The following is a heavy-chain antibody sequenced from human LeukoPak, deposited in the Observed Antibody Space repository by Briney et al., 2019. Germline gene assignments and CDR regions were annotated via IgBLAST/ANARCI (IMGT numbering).Heavy chain of an antibody. CDR2: IKCDGSYT. CDR1: GFPFNSYA. Sequence: GRSLRLSCAASGFPFNSYALNWVRQAPGKGLEWVSRIKCDGSYTNYADSVKGRFTISRDNARNTLSLHMISLRAEDTAVYFCVRDGDAYNFDFWGQGVLVTVSS. V-gene: IGHV3-74*01. J-gene: IGHJ4*02. CDR3: VRDGDAYNFDF. D-gene: IGHD5-24*01.